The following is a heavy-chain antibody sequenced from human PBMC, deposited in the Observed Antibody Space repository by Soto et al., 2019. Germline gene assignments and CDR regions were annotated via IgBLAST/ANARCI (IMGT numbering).Heavy chain of an antibody. Sequence: GESLKISCAASGFTVSSNYMSWVRQAPGKGLEWVSVIYSGGSTYYADSVKGRFTISRHNSKNTLYLQMNSLRAEDTAVYYCARLGYCSSTSCFYYFDYWGQGTLVTVSS. CDR1: GFTVSSNY. D-gene: IGHD2-2*01. CDR3: ARLGYCSSTSCFYYFDY. V-gene: IGHV3-53*04. CDR2: IYSGGST. J-gene: IGHJ4*02.